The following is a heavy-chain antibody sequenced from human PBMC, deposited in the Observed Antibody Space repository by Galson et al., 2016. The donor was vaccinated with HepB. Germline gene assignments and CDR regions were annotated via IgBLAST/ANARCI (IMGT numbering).Heavy chain of an antibody. CDR2: ISRGSGYI. V-gene: IGHV3-21*01. CDR3: CVDTAMDYVFDY. CDR1: GFTFSTYN. J-gene: IGHJ4*02. Sequence: SLRLSCAASGFTFSTYNMNWVRQAPGKGLEWVSSISRGSGYIYYADSVKGRFTISRDNAKNSLYLQMNSLSAEDTAVYYCCVDTAMDYVFDYWGQGTLVTVSS. D-gene: IGHD5-18*01.